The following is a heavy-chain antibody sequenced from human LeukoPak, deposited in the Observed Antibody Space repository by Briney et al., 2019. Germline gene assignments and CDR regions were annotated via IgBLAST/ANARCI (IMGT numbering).Heavy chain of an antibody. CDR2: INAGNGNT. CDR3: ARGLTYYDFWSGSTFYYYYYMDV. J-gene: IGHJ6*03. V-gene: IGHV1-3*01. D-gene: IGHD3-3*01. Sequence: GASVKVSCKASGYTFTSYAMHWVRQAPGQRLEWMGWINAGNGNTKYSQKFQGRVTITRDTSASTAYMELSSLRSEDTAVYYCARGLTYYDFWSGSTFYYYYYMDVWGKGTTVTVSS. CDR1: GYTFTSYA.